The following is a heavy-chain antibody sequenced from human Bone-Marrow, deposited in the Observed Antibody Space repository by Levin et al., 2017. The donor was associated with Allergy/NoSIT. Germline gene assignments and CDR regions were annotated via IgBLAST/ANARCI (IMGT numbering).Heavy chain of an antibody. CDR1: GFTVSSNY. V-gene: IGHV3-53*01. CDR2: IYSGGST. Sequence: SGGSLRLSCAASGFTVSSNYMSWVRQAPGKGLEWVSVIYSGGSTYYADSVKGRFTISRDNSKNTLYLQMNSLRAEDTAVYYCATGGSTVTSDYWGQGALVTVSS. CDR3: ATGGSTVTSDY. J-gene: IGHJ4*02. D-gene: IGHD4-17*01.